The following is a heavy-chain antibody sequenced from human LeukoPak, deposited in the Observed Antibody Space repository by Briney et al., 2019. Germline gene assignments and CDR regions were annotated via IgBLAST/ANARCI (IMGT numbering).Heavy chain of an antibody. CDR2: IIPIFGTA. D-gene: IGHD1-7*01. CDR3: ARGPLELRYYFDY. CDR1: GGTYSSYA. V-gene: IGHV1-69*05. Sequence: SVKVSCKASGGTYSSYAISWVRQAPGQGLEWMGGIIPIFGTANYAQKFQGRVTITTDESTSTAYMELSSLRSEDTAVYYCARGPLELRYYFDYWGQGTLVTVSS. J-gene: IGHJ4*02.